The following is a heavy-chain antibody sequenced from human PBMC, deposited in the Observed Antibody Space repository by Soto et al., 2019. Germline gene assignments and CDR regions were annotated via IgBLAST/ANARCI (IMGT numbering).Heavy chain of an antibody. CDR2: IYYSGST. D-gene: IGHD1-1*01. CDR1: GGSISRGGYY. Sequence: SETLYITCTVSGGSISRGGYYWSWIRQHPGKSLEWIGYIYYSGSTYYNPSLKSRVTISVDTSKNQFSLKLSSVTAADTAVYFCASDNNWVVRPGYYYYMDVWGKGTTVTVSS. V-gene: IGHV4-31*03. J-gene: IGHJ6*03. CDR3: ASDNNWVVRPGYYYYMDV.